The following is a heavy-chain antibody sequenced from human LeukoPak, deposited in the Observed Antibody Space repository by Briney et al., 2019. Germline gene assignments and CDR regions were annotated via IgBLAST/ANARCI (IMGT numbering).Heavy chain of an antibody. CDR3: ARRNRGGWFDA. Sequence: SGTLSLTCAVSGGSISSSNWWSWVRQFPGKGLEWIGEIYHSGSINYSPSLKSRATISVDKSKNQFSLKLSSVTAADTAVFYCARRNRGGWFDAWGQGTPVTVSS. V-gene: IGHV4-4*02. CDR1: GGSISSSNW. D-gene: IGHD3-10*01. J-gene: IGHJ5*02. CDR2: IYHSGSI.